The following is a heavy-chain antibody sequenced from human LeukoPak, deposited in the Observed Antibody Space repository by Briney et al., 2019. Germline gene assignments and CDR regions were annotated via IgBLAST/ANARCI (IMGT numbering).Heavy chain of an antibody. V-gene: IGHV3-53*01. J-gene: IGHJ3*02. D-gene: IGHD3-10*01. CDR2: IYSGGST. Sequence: GGSLRLSCAASGFTVSSNYMSWVRQAPGKGLEWVSVIYSGGSTYYADSVKGRFTISRDNSKNTLYLQMNSLRAEDTAVYYCLYGSGSYPHVFDIWGQGTMVSVSS. CDR3: LYGSGSYPHVFDI. CDR1: GFTVSSNY.